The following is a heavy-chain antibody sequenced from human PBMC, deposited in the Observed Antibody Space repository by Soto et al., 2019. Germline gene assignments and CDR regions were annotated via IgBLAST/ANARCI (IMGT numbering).Heavy chain of an antibody. CDR1: GDTLTELS. CDR2: FDPEDGET. Sequence: ASVKVSCKVSGDTLTELSMHWVRQAPGKGLEWMGGFDPEDGETIYAQKFQGRVTMTEDTSTDTAYMELSSLRSEDTAVYYCATAAAGPSEFDYWGQGTLVTVSS. J-gene: IGHJ4*02. V-gene: IGHV1-24*01. CDR3: ATAAAGPSEFDY. D-gene: IGHD6-13*01.